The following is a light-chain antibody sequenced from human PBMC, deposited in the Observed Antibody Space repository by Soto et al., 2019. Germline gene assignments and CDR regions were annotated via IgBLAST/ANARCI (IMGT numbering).Light chain of an antibody. CDR1: QSVGTS. CDR3: QQRSNWPRWT. V-gene: IGKV3-11*01. J-gene: IGKJ1*01. CDR2: EAS. Sequence: EIVLTQSPATLSLSPGERATLSCRASQSVGTSLAWYQQRPGQAPRLLIYEASNTAVGIPPRFSGGGSGTDSTLTISTLEPEDFAVYYCQQRSNWPRWTFGQGTKVEIK.